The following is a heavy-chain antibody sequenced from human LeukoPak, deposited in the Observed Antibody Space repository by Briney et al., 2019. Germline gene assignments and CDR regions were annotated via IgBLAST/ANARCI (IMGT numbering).Heavy chain of an antibody. CDR2: IYYSGST. CDR3: ARRGPYSGYDSPFDY. V-gene: IGHV4-59*08. CDR1: GGSISSYY. J-gene: IGHJ4*02. D-gene: IGHD5-12*01. Sequence: PSETLSLTCTVSGGSISSYYWSWIRQPPGKGLEWIGYIYYSGSTNYNPSLKSRVTISVDTSKNQFSLKLSSVTAADTAVYYCARRGPYSGYDSPFDYWGQGTLVTVSS.